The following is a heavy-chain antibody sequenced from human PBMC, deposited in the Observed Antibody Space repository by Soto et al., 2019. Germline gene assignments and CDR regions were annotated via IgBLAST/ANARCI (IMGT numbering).Heavy chain of an antibody. CDR1: GFTFSSYA. D-gene: IGHD6-13*01. V-gene: IGHV3-23*01. CDR3: AKDPGVIIAAAGTDWFDP. Sequence: GSLRLSCAASGFTFSSYAMSWVRQAPGKGLEWVSAISGSGGSTYYADSVKGRFTISRDNSKNTLYLQMNSLRAEDTAVYYCAKDPGVIIAAAGTDWFDPWGQGTLVTVSS. CDR2: ISGSGGST. J-gene: IGHJ5*02.